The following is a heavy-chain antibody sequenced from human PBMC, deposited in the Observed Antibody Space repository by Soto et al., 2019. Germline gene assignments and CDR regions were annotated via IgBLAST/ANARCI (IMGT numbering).Heavy chain of an antibody. CDR2: INSDGSST. D-gene: IGHD2-21*02. CDR1: GFTFSSYW. CDR3: ARVGGNCGGDCYPSGAFDI. Sequence: GGSLRLSCAASGFTFSSYWMHWVRQAPGKGLVWVSRINSDGSSTSYADSVKGRFTISRDNAKNTLYLQMNSLRAEDAAVYYCARVGGNCGGDCYPSGAFDIWGQGTMVTVSS. V-gene: IGHV3-74*01. J-gene: IGHJ3*02.